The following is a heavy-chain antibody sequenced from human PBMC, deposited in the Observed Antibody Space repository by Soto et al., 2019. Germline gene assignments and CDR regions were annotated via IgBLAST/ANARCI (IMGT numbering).Heavy chain of an antibody. J-gene: IGHJ6*02. CDR2: ISGSGGST. Sequence: PGGSLRLSCAASGFTFSSGAMNWVRQAPGKGLEWVSSISGSGGSTYYADSVRGRFTISRDNSKNTLYLQMNSLRVEDTAIYYCAKNLDLSSSCDMDVWGQGTTVTVSS. CDR3: AKNLDLSSSCDMDV. V-gene: IGHV3-23*01. CDR1: GFTFSSGA. D-gene: IGHD6-13*01.